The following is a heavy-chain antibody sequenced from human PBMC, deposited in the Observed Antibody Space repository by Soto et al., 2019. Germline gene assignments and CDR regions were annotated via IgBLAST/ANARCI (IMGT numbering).Heavy chain of an antibody. D-gene: IGHD4-17*01. CDR3: ASLDYGALYWYFDL. CDR2: IYYSGRT. Sequence: QLLESGPGLVKPSETLSHTCTVSGGSISSSSYYWGWIRQPPGKGLEWIGSIYYSGRTYYNPSLKSRVTISVDTSKNQFSLELSSVTAADTAVYYCASLDYGALYWYFDLWCRGTLVTVSS. CDR1: GGSISSSSYY. J-gene: IGHJ2*01. V-gene: IGHV4-39*01.